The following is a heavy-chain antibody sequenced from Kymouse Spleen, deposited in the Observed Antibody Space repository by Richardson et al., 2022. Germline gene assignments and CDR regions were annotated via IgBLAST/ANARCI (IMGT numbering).Heavy chain of an antibody. D-gene: IGHD6-13*01. CDR1: GFTFSGSA. CDR3: TCIAAACNWFDP. CDR2: IRSKANSYAT. J-gene: IGHJ5*02. Sequence: EVQLVESGGGLVQPGGSLKLSCAASGFTFSGSAMHWVRQASGKGLEWVGRIRSKANSYATAYAASVKGRFTISRDDSKNTAYLQMNSLKTEDTAVYYCTCIAAACNWFDPWGQGTLVTVSS. V-gene: IGHV3-73*02.